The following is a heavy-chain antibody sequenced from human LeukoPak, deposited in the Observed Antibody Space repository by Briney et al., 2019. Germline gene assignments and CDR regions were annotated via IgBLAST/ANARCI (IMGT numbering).Heavy chain of an antibody. V-gene: IGHV3-21*01. Sequence: GGSLRLSCVVSGFTFSSYSINWVRQAPGKGLEWVSSISSSSSYIYYADSVKGRFTISRDNAKNSLYLQMNSLRAKDTAVYYCATSDDIIVVSTAPPEDYWGQGTLVTVSS. D-gene: IGHD2-2*01. J-gene: IGHJ4*02. CDR2: ISSSSSYI. CDR3: ATSDDIIVVSTAPPEDY. CDR1: GFTFSSYS.